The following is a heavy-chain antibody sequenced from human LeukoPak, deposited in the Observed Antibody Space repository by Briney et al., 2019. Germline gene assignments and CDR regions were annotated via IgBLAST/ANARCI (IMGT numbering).Heavy chain of an antibody. CDR2: ISGSGGST. V-gene: IGHV3-23*01. D-gene: IGHD5-24*01. J-gene: IGHJ4*02. CDR1: GFTFSSYA. Sequence: GGSLRLSCAASGFTFSSYAMSWVRQAPGKGLEWVSAISGSGGSTCYADSVKGRFTISRDNTKNTLYLQMNSLRAEDTAVYYCAKERDGYILGDYFDYWGQGTLVTVSS. CDR3: AKERDGYILGDYFDY.